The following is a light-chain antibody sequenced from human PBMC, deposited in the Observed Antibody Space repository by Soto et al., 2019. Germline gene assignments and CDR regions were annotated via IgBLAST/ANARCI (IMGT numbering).Light chain of an antibody. J-gene: IGLJ2*01. V-gene: IGLV2-14*01. CDR3: NSYTSSGTVV. CDR1: SSDVGGYNY. CDR2: EVS. Sequence: QSALTQPASVSGSPGQSITISCTGTSSDVGGYNYVSWYQQYPGKAPKLMIYEVSNRPSGVSNRFSASKSGNTASLTISGLQAEDEGDYYCNSYTSSGTVVFGGGTKLTVL.